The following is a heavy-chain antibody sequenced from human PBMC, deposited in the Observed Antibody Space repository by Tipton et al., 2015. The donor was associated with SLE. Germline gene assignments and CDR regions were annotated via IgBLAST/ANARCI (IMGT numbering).Heavy chain of an antibody. J-gene: IGHJ4*02. Sequence: SLRLSCAASGFTFTNYAMSWVRQAPGKGLEWVSIIYNDGDTYYGDSVKGRFTISRDKSKNMVFLQMNSLRDEDTAVYYCVKGASTGWYRPSDYWGQGALVTVSS. CDR2: IYNDGDT. V-gene: IGHV3-23*03. D-gene: IGHD6-19*01. CDR3: VKGASTGWYRPSDY. CDR1: GFTFTNYA.